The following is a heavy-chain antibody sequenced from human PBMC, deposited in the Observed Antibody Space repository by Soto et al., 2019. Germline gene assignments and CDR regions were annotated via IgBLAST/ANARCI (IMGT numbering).Heavy chain of an antibody. V-gene: IGHV4-39*07. CDR2: IYDSGNT. CDR3: ASGITIFGVVAV. J-gene: IGHJ4*02. Sequence: SETLSLSCSVAGYSVSSSGYYWAWIRQPPGKGLEWIGEIYDSGNTNYNPSLKSRVTISVDKSKNQFSLKVSSVTDADTAVYYCASGITIFGVVAVWGQGSLVTVSS. CDR1: GYSVSSSGYY. D-gene: IGHD3-3*01.